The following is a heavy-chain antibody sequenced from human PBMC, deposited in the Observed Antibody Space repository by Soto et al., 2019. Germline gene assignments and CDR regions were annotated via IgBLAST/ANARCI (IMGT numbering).Heavy chain of an antibody. V-gene: IGHV1-3*01. Sequence: QVQLVQSGAEVKKPGASVKVSCKASGYTFTSYAMHWVRQAPGRRLEWMGWINAGNGNTKYSQKFQGRVTITRDTSASTAYMELSSLRSEDTAVYYCARAATRYSSGGSCYSGAFRAFDIWGQGTMVTVSS. CDR2: INAGNGNT. J-gene: IGHJ3*02. CDR3: ARAATRYSSGGSCYSGAFRAFDI. D-gene: IGHD2-15*01. CDR1: GYTFTSYA.